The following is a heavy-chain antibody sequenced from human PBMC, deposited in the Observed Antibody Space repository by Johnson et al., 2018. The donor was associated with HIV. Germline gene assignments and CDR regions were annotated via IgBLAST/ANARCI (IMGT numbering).Heavy chain of an antibody. J-gene: IGHJ3*02. CDR3: ARAYSYGAFDI. CDR1: GFTVNGNY. Sequence: VQLVESGGGLVQPGGSLRLSCAVSGFTVNGNYMSWVRQAPGKGLEWVSVIYSGDTTYYVDSVKGRFTISRDNAKNSLYLQMNSLRAEDTAVYYCARAYSYGAFDIWGLGTKVTVSS. CDR2: IYSGDTT. V-gene: IGHV3-66*01. D-gene: IGHD5-18*01.